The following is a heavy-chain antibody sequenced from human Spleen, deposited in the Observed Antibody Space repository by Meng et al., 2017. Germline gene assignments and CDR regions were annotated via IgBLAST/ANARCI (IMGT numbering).Heavy chain of an antibody. CDR3: ARDRAGVTGLLDY. CDR2: IIPIFGTA. V-gene: IGHV1-69*13. J-gene: IGHJ4*02. CDR1: GGTFSSYA. Sequence: SVNVSCKASGGTFSSYAISWVRQAPGQGLEWMGGIIPIFGTANYAQKFQGRVTITADESTSTAYMELSSLRSEDTAVYYCARDRAGVTGLLDYWGQGTLVTVSS. D-gene: IGHD4-23*01.